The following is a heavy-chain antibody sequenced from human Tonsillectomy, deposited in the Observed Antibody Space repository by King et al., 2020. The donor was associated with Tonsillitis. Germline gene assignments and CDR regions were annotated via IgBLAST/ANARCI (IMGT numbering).Heavy chain of an antibody. CDR2: IWYDGSNK. CDR1: GFTFSSYG. Sequence: VQLVESGGGVVQPGRSLRLSCAASGFTFSSYGMHWVRPAPGKGLEWVAVIWYDGSNKYYADSVKGRFTISRDNSKNTLYLQMNSLRAEDTAVYYCARDQWGRYYYDSSGGFDYWGQGTLVTVSS. V-gene: IGHV3-33*01. CDR3: ARDQWGRYYYDSSGGFDY. J-gene: IGHJ4*02. D-gene: IGHD3-22*01.